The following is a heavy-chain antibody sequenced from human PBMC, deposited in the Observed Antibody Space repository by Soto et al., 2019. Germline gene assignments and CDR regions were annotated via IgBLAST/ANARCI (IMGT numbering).Heavy chain of an antibody. J-gene: IGHJ5*02. D-gene: IGHD4-17*01. V-gene: IGHV3-15*01. CDR3: TTDRGEYSDDVYH. Sequence: EVQLVESGGGLVKPGGSLRLSCAASGFTFSNAWMIWVRQAPGKGLEWVGRIKSKTDGGTTDYAAPVKGRFTISRDDSKNTLYLQMNSLKTEDTAVYYCTTDRGEYSDDVYHWGQGTLVTGSS. CDR1: GFTFSNAW. CDR2: IKSKTDGGTT.